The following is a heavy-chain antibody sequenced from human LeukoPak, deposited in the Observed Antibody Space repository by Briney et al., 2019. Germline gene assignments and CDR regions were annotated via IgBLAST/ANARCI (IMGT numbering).Heavy chain of an antibody. D-gene: IGHD4-23*01. CDR1: GFTLSSYA. CDR2: ISDTGNT. V-gene: IGHV3-23*01. CDR3: ARDGPDYGCIDY. J-gene: IGHJ4*02. Sequence: PGGSLRLSCAASGFTLSSYAMSWVRQAPGKGLEWVSAISDTGNTYHADSVKGRFTISRDSSKNSLYLQMNSLRAEDTAVYYCARDGPDYGCIDYWGQGTLVTVSS.